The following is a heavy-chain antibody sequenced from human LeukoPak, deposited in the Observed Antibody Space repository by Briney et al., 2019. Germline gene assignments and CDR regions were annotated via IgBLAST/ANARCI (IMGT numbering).Heavy chain of an antibody. J-gene: IGHJ4*02. Sequence: PSETLSLTCAVYGGSFSGYYWSWIRQPPGKGLEWIGEINHSGSTNYNPSLKSRVTISVDTSKNQFSLRLSSATAADMAVYYCARVGSGWYEVFDYWGQGTLVTVSS. CDR2: INHSGST. CDR3: ARVGSGWYEVFDY. CDR1: GGSFSGYY. V-gene: IGHV4-34*01. D-gene: IGHD6-19*01.